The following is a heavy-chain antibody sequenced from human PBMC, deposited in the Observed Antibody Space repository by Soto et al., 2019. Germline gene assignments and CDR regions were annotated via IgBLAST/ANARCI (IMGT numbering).Heavy chain of an antibody. V-gene: IGHV1-3*01. CDR2: INAGNGNT. Sequence: ASVKVSCKASGYTFTSYAMHWVRRAPGQRLEWMGWINAGNGNTKYSQKFQGRVTITRDTSASTAYMELSSLRSEDTAVYYCARAGRPRLAARPYYYYGMDVWGQGTTVTVSS. CDR1: GYTFTSYA. D-gene: IGHD6-6*01. J-gene: IGHJ6*02. CDR3: ARAGRPRLAARPYYYYGMDV.